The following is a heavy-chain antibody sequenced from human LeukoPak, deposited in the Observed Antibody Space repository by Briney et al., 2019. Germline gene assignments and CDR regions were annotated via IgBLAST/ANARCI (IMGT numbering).Heavy chain of an antibody. J-gene: IGHJ3*02. V-gene: IGHV4-31*03. CDR1: GGSISSGGYY. CDR2: IYYSGST. CDR3: AREWGYYDSSGYYSDAFDI. D-gene: IGHD3-22*01. Sequence: SETLSLTCTVSGGSISSGGYYWSWIRQHPGKGLEWIGYIYYSGSTYYNPSLKSRVTISVDTSKNQFSLKLSSVTAADTAVYYCAREWGYYDSSGYYSDAFDIWGQGTMVTVSS.